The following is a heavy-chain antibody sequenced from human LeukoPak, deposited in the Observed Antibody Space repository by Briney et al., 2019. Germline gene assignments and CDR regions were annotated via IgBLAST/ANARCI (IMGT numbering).Heavy chain of an antibody. CDR1: GGSISNYY. D-gene: IGHD6-6*01. CDR2: IYHSGST. J-gene: IGHJ4*02. Sequence: SETLSLTCTVSGGSISNYYWSWIRQPPRKGLEYIGFIYHSGSTNYNPSLKSRVTMPVDKSKNQCSLRLTSVTAADTAIYFCARSTQASSTSFDSWGQGTLVTVSS. V-gene: IGHV4-59*01. CDR3: ARSTQASSTSFDS.